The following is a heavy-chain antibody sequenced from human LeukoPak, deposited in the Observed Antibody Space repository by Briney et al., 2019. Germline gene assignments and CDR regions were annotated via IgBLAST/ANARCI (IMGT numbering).Heavy chain of an antibody. Sequence: SETLSLTCTVSGGFISSYYWSWIRQSPGKGLECIGYIHYTGSTNYNPSLKSRVTISVETSKNQFSLKLSSVTAADTAVYYCASYADGSYYVFGLDWFDPWGQGTLVTVSS. CDR1: GGFISSYY. CDR3: ASYADGSYYVFGLDWFDP. V-gene: IGHV4-59*12. J-gene: IGHJ5*02. CDR2: IHYTGST. D-gene: IGHD1-26*01.